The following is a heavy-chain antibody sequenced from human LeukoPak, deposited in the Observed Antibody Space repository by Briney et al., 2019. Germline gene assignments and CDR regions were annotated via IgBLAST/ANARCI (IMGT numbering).Heavy chain of an antibody. CDR1: GGSISSYY. CDR2: IYYSGST. V-gene: IGHV4-59*01. Sequence: SETLSLTCTVSGGSISSYYWSWIRQPPGKGLEWIGYIYYSGSTNYNPSLKSRVTISADTSKNQFSLKLSSVTAADTAVYYCARGLAVAVHFDYWGQGTLVTVSS. D-gene: IGHD6-19*01. J-gene: IGHJ4*02. CDR3: ARGLAVAVHFDY.